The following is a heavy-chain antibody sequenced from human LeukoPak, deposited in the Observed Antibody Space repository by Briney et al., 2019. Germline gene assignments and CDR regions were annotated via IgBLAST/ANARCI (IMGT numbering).Heavy chain of an antibody. D-gene: IGHD2-21*02. CDR3: ARGALVVTALGAYYYGMDV. J-gene: IGHJ6*02. Sequence: SVKVSCKASGGTFSSYAISWVRQAPGQGLEWMGGIIPIFGTANYAQKFQGRVTITADESTSTAYVELSSLRSEDTAVYYCARGALVVTALGAYYYGMDVWGQGTTVTVSS. V-gene: IGHV1-69*13. CDR1: GGTFSSYA. CDR2: IIPIFGTA.